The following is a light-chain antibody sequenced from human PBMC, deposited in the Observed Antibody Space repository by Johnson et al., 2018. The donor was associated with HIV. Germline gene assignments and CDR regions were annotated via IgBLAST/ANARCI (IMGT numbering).Light chain of an antibody. V-gene: IGLV1-44*01. CDR1: SSNIGSNT. CDR3: SAWDDSLNGLV. Sequence: QSALTQPPSVSAAPGQRVTISCSGSSSNIGSNTVNWYQQLPGTAPKLLIYSNNQRPSGVPDRFSGSKSGTSASLAISGLQSEDEADYYCSAWDDSLNGLVFGTGTKVTVL. CDR2: SNN. J-gene: IGLJ1*01.